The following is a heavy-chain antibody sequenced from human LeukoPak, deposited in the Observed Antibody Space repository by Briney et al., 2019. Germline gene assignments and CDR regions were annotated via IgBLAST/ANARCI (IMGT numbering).Heavy chain of an antibody. CDR3: ARGAVAGKMSWFDP. D-gene: IGHD6-19*01. CDR2: MYYSGST. Sequence: PSETPSLTCTVSGGSISSSSYYWGWIRQPPGKGLEWIGSMYYSGSTYYNPSLKSRVTISVDTSKNQFSLRLPSVTAADTAVYYCARGAVAGKMSWFDPWGQGTLVTVSS. CDR1: GGSISSSSYY. V-gene: IGHV4-39*05. J-gene: IGHJ5*02.